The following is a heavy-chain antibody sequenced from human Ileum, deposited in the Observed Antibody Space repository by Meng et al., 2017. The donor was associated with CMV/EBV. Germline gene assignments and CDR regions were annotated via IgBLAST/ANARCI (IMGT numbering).Heavy chain of an antibody. CDR2: IYPSGHT. CDR1: GASINSGSDY. J-gene: IGHJ5*02. V-gene: IGHV4-61*01. CDR3: ARDAQGWFDP. Sequence: CTVSGASINSGSDYWSWIRQTPGKGLEWIGYIYPSGHTKYNPSLKSRVTISIDRSKNQFSLTLSSVSAADTAVYSCARDAQGWFDPWGQGALVTVSS.